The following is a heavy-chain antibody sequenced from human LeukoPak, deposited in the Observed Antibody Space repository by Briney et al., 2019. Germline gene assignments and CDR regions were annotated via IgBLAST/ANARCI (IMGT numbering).Heavy chain of an antibody. CDR1: GFTFSSYW. J-gene: IGHJ4*02. CDR2: INSDGSST. V-gene: IGHV3-74*01. CDR3: ARAGYNYGDINFDY. D-gene: IGHD5-12*01. Sequence: GGSLRLSCAASGFTFSSYWMHWVRQAPGKGLVWVSRINSDGSSTSYADSVKGRFTISRDNAKNSLYLQMNSLRAEDTAVYYCARAGYNYGDINFDYWGQGTLVTVSS.